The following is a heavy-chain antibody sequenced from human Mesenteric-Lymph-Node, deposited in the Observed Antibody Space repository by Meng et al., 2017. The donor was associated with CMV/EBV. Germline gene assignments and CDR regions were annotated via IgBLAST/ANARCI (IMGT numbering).Heavy chain of an antibody. V-gene: IGHV6-1*01. D-gene: IGHD3-3*01. Sequence: SQTRSLTGAISGDIVSSNSAAWNWIRQSPSRGLEWLGRTYYRSKRNNDYAVSVKSRITITPDTSKNQFSLNLNSVTAADTAVYYCARSKERFLEWFFDPWGQGTLVTVSS. J-gene: IGHJ5*02. CDR3: ARSKERFLEWFFDP. CDR2: TYYRSKRNN. CDR1: GDIVSSNSAA.